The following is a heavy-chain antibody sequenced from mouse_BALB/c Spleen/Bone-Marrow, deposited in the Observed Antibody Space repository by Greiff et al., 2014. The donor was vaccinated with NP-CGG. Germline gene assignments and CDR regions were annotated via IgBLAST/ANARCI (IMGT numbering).Heavy chain of an antibody. J-gene: IGHJ4*01. V-gene: IGHV2-6-5*01. CDR1: GFSLSDYG. D-gene: IGHD2-10*02. CDR3: AKHRSVYPYAMDY. CDR2: IWSGGKE. Sequence: VHLVESGPGLVAPSQSLSITCTVSGFSLSDYGVSWIRQSPGKGLEWLGVIWSGGKEYYNSVLKSRLSINKDNSKSQVFLKMYSLQTDDTAIYYCAKHRSVYPYAMDYWGQGTSVTVSS.